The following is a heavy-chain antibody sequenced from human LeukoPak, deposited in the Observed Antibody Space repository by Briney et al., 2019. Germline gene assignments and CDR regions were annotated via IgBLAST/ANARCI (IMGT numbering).Heavy chain of an antibody. CDR2: IHYSGST. Sequence: SETLSLTCTVSGGSISSGSYYWGWIRQPPRKGLEWIGTIHYSGSTYYNPSLKSRVTRSVDTSKNQFSLKLSSVTAADTAVYYCARHAGSSGYPSSFDYWGQGTLVTVSS. J-gene: IGHJ4*02. CDR3: ARHAGSSGYPSSFDY. D-gene: IGHD3-22*01. CDR1: GGSISSGSYY. V-gene: IGHV4-39*01.